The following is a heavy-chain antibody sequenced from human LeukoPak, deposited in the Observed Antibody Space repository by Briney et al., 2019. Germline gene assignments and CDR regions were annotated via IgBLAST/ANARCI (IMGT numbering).Heavy chain of an antibody. D-gene: IGHD6-13*01. Sequence: GSSVKVSCKASGGTFSSYAISWVRQAPGQGLEWMGRIIPILGIANYAQKFQGRVTITADKSTSTAYMELSSLRSEDTAVYYCARARIAAAGLFDYWGQGTLVTVSP. J-gene: IGHJ4*02. CDR1: GGTFSSYA. CDR2: IIPILGIA. CDR3: ARARIAAAGLFDY. V-gene: IGHV1-69*04.